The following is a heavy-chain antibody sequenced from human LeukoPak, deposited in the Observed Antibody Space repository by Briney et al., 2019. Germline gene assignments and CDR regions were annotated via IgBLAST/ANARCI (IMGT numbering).Heavy chain of an antibody. CDR2: INPNSGGT. J-gene: IGHJ4*02. V-gene: IGHV1-2*02. CDR3: ARFTVTSHWGSFDY. CDR1: GYTFTGYY. Sequence: ASVKVSCKASGYTFTGYYMHWVRQAPGQGLEWMGWINPNSGGTNYAQKFQGRVTMTRDTSISTAYMELSRLRSDNTAVYYCARFTVTSHWGSFDYWGQGTLVTVSS. D-gene: IGHD2-2*01.